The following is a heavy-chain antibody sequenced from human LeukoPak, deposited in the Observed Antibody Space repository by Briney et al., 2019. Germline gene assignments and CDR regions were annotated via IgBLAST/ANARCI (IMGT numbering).Heavy chain of an antibody. CDR2: ISSSSSYI. CDR1: GFTFSSYS. D-gene: IGHD6-13*01. V-gene: IGHV3-21*01. Sequence: KTGGSLRLSCAASGFTFSSYSMNWVRQAPGKGLEWVSSISSSSSYIYYADSVKGRFTISRDNSKNTLYLQMNSLRAEDTAVYYCAREHSSSWYIDYWGQGTLVTVSS. CDR3: AREHSSSWYIDY. J-gene: IGHJ4*02.